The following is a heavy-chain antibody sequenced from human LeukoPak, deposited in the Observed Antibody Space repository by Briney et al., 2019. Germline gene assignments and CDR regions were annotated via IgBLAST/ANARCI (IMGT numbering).Heavy chain of an antibody. V-gene: IGHV3-33*01. CDR2: IWYDGSNK. J-gene: IGHJ4*02. CDR3: ARDSPFTTLDY. CDR1: GFTFTTYG. Sequence: PGGSLRLSCAASGFTFTTYGFHWVRQAPGKGLGWGAVIWYDGSNKYYADSVKGRFTISRDDSKRTLSLQMNSLRAEDTAVYYCARDSPFTTLDYWGQGTLVTVSS. D-gene: IGHD3-3*01.